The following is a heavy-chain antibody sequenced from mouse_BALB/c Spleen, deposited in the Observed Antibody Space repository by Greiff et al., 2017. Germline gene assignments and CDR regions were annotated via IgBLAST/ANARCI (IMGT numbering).Heavy chain of an antibody. V-gene: IGHV1S81*02. Sequence: VQLQQSGAELVKPGASVKLSCKASGYTFTSYYMYWVKQRPGQGLEWIGEINPSNGGTNFNEKFKSKATLTVDKSSSTAYMQLSSLTSEDSAVYYCTIHYYGYWFAYWGQGTLVTVSA. J-gene: IGHJ3*01. D-gene: IGHD1-2*01. CDR3: TIHYYGYWFAY. CDR2: INPSNGGT. CDR1: GYTFTSYY.